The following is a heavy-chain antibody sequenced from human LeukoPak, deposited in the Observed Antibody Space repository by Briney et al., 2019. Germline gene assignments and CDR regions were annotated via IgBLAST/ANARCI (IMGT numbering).Heavy chain of an antibody. CDR3: AAPDRSSYAFDI. J-gene: IGHJ3*02. Sequence: RASVKVSCKASGGTFSSYAISWVRQAPGQGLEWMGWINTNTGNPTYAQGFTGRFVFSLDTSVSTAYLQISSLKAEDTAVYYCAAPDRSSYAFDIWGQGTMVTVSS. CDR2: INTNTGNP. CDR1: GGTFSSYA. V-gene: IGHV7-4-1*02. D-gene: IGHD1-14*01.